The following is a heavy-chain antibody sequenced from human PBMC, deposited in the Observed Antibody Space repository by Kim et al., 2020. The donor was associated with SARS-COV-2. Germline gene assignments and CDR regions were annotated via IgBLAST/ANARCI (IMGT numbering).Heavy chain of an antibody. D-gene: IGHD2-21*02. CDR2: IYHSGST. CDR3: ARGRAYCGGDCYYNWFDP. CDR1: GGSISSSNW. Sequence: SETLSLTCAVSGGSISSSNWWSWVRQPPGKGLEWIGEIYHSGSTNYNPSLKSRVTISVDKSKNQFSLKLSSVTAADTAVYYCARGRAYCGGDCYYNWFDPWGQGTLVTVSS. V-gene: IGHV4-4*02. J-gene: IGHJ5*02.